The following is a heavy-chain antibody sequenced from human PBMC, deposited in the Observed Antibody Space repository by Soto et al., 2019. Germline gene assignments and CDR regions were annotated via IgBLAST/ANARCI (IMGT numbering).Heavy chain of an antibody. V-gene: IGHV3-33*01. CDR3: ARSQLELDS. CDR2: IWYDGSNK. Sequence: QVQLVESGGGVVQPGRSLRLSCAASGFTFSSYGMHWVRQAPGKGLEWVAVIWYDGSNKYYADSVKGRFTISRDNSKNRLYLQMKSLRAADTAVDYCARSQLELDSWGQGTLVTVSS. CDR1: GFTFSSYG. J-gene: IGHJ4*02. D-gene: IGHD1-7*01.